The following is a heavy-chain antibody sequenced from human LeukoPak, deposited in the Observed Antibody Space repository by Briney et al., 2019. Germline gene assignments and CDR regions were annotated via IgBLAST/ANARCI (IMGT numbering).Heavy chain of an antibody. CDR2: INWNGGST. CDR1: GFTFGDYA. CDR3: ATAAGSNYYYYMDV. J-gene: IGHJ6*03. D-gene: IGHD6-13*01. V-gene: IGHV3-20*04. Sequence: GGSLRLSCTASGFTFGDYAMSWVRQAPGKGLEWVSGINWNGGSTGYADSVKGRFTISRDNAKNSLYLQMNSLRAEDTALYYCATAAGSNYYYYMDVWGKGTTVTVSS.